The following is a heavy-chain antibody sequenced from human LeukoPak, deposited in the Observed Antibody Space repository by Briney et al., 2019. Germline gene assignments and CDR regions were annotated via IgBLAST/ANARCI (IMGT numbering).Heavy chain of an antibody. CDR2: VSSYNDNT. V-gene: IGHV1-18*01. J-gene: IGHJ6*02. Sequence: ASVKVSCKASGYTFTSYGISWVRQAPGQGLEWMGWVSSYNDNTNYAQKFQGRVTITRDTSASTAYMELSSLRSEDTAVYYCARDGGYCSSTSCYHYYYGMDVWGQGTTVTVSS. CDR1: GYTFTSYG. CDR3: ARDGGYCSSTSCYHYYYGMDV. D-gene: IGHD2-2*01.